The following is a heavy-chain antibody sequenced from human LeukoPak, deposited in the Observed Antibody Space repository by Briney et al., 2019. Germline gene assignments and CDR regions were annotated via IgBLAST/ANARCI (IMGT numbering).Heavy chain of an antibody. V-gene: IGHV3-23*01. D-gene: IGHD5-12*01. CDR3: AKAPVGWLRPLDY. J-gene: IGHJ4*02. CDR1: GFTFSNYA. CDR2: TSGSGGSA. Sequence: PGGSLRLSCAASGFTFSNYALSWVRQAPGKGLEWVSATSGSGGSAYYADSVKGRFTISRDNSRNTLHLQMNSLRVEDTAVYYCAKAPVGWLRPLDYWGQGTLVTVSS.